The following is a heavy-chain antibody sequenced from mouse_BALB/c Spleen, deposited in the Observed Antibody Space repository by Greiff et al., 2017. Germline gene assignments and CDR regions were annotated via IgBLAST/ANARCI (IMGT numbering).Heavy chain of an antibody. CDR3: TRWGVRHY. D-gene: IGHD1-2*01. V-gene: IGHV1-15*01. Sequence: VKLQESGAELVRPGASVTLSCKASGYTFTDYEMHWVKQTPVHGLEWIGAIDPETGGTAYNQKFKGKATLTADKSSSTAYMELRSLTSEDSAVYYCTRWGVRHYWGQGTTLTVSS. CDR1: GYTFTDYE. J-gene: IGHJ2*01. CDR2: IDPETGGT.